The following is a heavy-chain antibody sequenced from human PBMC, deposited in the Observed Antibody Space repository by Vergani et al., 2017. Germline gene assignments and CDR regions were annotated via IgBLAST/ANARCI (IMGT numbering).Heavy chain of an antibody. J-gene: IGHJ4*02. CDR2: INHSGST. CDR1: GGSFSGYY. D-gene: IGHD6-19*01. V-gene: IGHV4-34*01. CDR3: ARVAVAGTRDY. Sequence: QVQLQQWGAGLLKPSETLSLTCAVYGGSFSGYYWSWIRQPPGKGLEWIGEINHSGSTNYNPSLKSRVTISVDTSKNQFSLKRSSVTAADTAVYYCARVAVAGTRDYWGQGTLVTVSS.